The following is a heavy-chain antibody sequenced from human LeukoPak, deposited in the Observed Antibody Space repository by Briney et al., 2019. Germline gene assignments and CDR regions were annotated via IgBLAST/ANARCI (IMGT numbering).Heavy chain of an antibody. D-gene: IGHD6-19*01. J-gene: IGHJ3*02. CDR2: IRWNSGSI. CDR3: AKDYSSGWHDAFDI. Sequence: PGGSLRLSCAASGFTFDDYAMHWVRQAPRKGLEGVSGIRWNSGSIGYADSVKGRFTISRDNAKNSLYLQMNSLRDEDTALYYCAKDYSSGWHDAFDIWGQGTMVTVSS. CDR1: GFTFDDYA. V-gene: IGHV3-9*01.